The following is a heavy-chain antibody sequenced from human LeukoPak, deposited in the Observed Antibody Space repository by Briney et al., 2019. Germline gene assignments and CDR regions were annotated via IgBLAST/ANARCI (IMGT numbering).Heavy chain of an antibody. D-gene: IGHD6-19*01. Sequence: PGGSLRLSCSASGFTFGDYVLIWVRQAPGKGLEWVAVISYDGSNKYYADSVKGRFTISRDNSKNTLYLQMGSLRAEDMAVYYCARGHSSGWYYFDYWGQGTLVTVSS. CDR2: ISYDGSNK. J-gene: IGHJ4*02. CDR1: GFTFGDYV. V-gene: IGHV3-30*14. CDR3: ARGHSSGWYYFDY.